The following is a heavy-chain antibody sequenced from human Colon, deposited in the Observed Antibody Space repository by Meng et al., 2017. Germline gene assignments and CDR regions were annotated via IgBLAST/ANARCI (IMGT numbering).Heavy chain of an antibody. Sequence: EVQLLESGGGLVQPGGSLRLSCAASGFIFSDYAMRWVRQAPGTGLEWVSTVRVSADATFYADSVKGRFAISRDNSKNTLYLQMNSLRAEDTAIYYCTTQNFDYWGQGTLVTVSS. J-gene: IGHJ4*02. CDR2: VRVSADAT. CDR1: GFIFSDYA. V-gene: IGHV3-23*01. CDR3: TTQNFDY.